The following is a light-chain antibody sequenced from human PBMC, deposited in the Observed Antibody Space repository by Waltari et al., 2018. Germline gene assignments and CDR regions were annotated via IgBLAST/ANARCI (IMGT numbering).Light chain of an antibody. CDR1: QSVSSY. CDR2: DAS. Sequence: EIVLTHSPATLSLSPGERATLSCRASQSVSSYLAWSQQKPGQAPRPLIYDASNRATGIPARFSGSGSGTDFTLTISSLEPEDFAVYYCQQRSNWPPGLTFGGGTKVEIK. J-gene: IGKJ4*01. CDR3: QQRSNWPPGLT. V-gene: IGKV3-11*01.